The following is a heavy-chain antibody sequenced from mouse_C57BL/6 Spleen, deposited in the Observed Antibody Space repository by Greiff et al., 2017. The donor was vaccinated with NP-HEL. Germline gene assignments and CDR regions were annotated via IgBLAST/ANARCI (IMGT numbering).Heavy chain of an antibody. J-gene: IGHJ4*01. CDR3: ASYDGYYDYAMDY. Sequence: EVKLQESGPGLVKPSQSLSLTCSVTGYSITSGYYWNWIRQFPGNKLEWMGYISYDGSNNYNPSLKNRISITRDTSKNQFFLKLNSVTTEDTATYYCASYDGYYDYAMDYWGQGTSVTVSS. V-gene: IGHV3-6*01. CDR2: ISYDGSN. D-gene: IGHD2-3*01. CDR1: GYSITSGYY.